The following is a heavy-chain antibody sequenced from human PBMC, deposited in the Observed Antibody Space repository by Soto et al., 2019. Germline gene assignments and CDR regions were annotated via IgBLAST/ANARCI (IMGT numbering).Heavy chain of an antibody. Sequence: GESLTISCKGSGYSFTSYWIGWVRQMPGKGLKWMGIIYPGNSDTRYSPSFQGHVTTSSDKSLSTAYLQWSSLKASDPAMYYCARTSAAGKYYYGMDVGGQGTTVTVSS. V-gene: IGHV5-51*06. D-gene: IGHD6-13*01. CDR3: ARTSAAGKYYYGMDV. J-gene: IGHJ6*02. CDR2: IYPGNSDT. CDR1: GYSFTSYW.